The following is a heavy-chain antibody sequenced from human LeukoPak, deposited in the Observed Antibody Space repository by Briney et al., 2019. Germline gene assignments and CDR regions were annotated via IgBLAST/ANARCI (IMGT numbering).Heavy chain of an antibody. Sequence: PSETLSLTCTVSGGSISCYYWSWIRQPPGKGLEWIGYIYYSGSTNYNPSLRSRVTISVDTSKNQFSLKLNSVTAADTAVYYCARDYGGYYDSSGPLGIWGQGTLVTVSS. CDR1: GGSISCYY. D-gene: IGHD3-22*01. CDR2: IYYSGST. J-gene: IGHJ4*02. V-gene: IGHV4-59*01. CDR3: ARDYGGYYDSSGPLGI.